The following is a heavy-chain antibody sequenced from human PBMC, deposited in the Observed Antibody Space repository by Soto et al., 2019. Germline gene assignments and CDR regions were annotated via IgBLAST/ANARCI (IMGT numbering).Heavy chain of an antibody. J-gene: IGHJ2*01. CDR2: INAGNGNT. D-gene: IGHD1-1*01. V-gene: IGHV1-3*01. CDR3: ASRTELTPDWSFDP. Sequence: ASVKVSCKASGYTFTSYAMHWVRQAPGQRLEWMGWINAGNGNTKYSQKFQGRVTITRDTSASTAYMELSSLRSEDTAVYYSASRTELTPDWSFDPWGRGTLVTVPQ. CDR1: GYTFTSYA.